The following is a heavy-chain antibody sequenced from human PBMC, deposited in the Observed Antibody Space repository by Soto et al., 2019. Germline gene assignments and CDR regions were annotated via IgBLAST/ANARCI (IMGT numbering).Heavy chain of an antibody. CDR1: GGTLNNYA. J-gene: IGHJ4*02. Sequence: SVKVSCKASGGTLNNYAINWVRQAPGQGLEWMGGILPVSAPPDYAQKFQGRVSITADHSTSTVYMGLSRLKSDDTAVYFCATDSNYDVSNSFWGQGTLVTVSS. CDR3: ATDSNYDVSNSF. V-gene: IGHV1-69*13. CDR2: ILPVSAPP. D-gene: IGHD3-3*01.